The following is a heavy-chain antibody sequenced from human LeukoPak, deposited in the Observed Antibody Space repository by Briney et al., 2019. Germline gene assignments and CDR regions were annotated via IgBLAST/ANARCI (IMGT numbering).Heavy chain of an antibody. CDR1: GYTFTSYG. Sequence: GASVKVSCKASGYTFTSYGISWVRQAPGQGLEWMGWISAYNGNTNYAQKFQGRVTITADKSATTAYMDLSSLRSEDTAVYYCARPRFPYYRLSGPDFYYMDVWGKGTTVTVSS. D-gene: IGHD3-10*01. CDR3: ARPRFPYYRLSGPDFYYMDV. J-gene: IGHJ6*03. CDR2: ISAYNGNT. V-gene: IGHV1-18*01.